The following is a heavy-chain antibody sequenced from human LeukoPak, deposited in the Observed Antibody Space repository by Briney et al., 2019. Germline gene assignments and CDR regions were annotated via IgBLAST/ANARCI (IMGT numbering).Heavy chain of an antibody. D-gene: IGHD5-18*01. CDR1: GYTFTSYG. J-gene: IGHJ6*03. CDR3: ARDRGYSYAKKSSNYYYMDV. V-gene: IGHV1-18*01. CDR2: ISAYNGNT. Sequence: GASVKVSCKASGYTFTSYGISWVRQAPGQGLEWMGWISAYNGNTNYAQKLQGRVTMTTDTSTSTAYMELYSLRSEDTAVYFCARDRGYSYAKKSSNYYYMDVWGKGTTVTISS.